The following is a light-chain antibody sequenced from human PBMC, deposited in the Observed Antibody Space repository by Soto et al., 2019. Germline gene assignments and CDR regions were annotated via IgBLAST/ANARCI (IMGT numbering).Light chain of an antibody. CDR1: QSVSSSY. CDR3: QQYCSSLMYT. V-gene: IGKV3-20*01. CDR2: GAS. J-gene: IGKJ2*01. Sequence: EIVLTQSPGTLSLSPGERATLSCRASQSVSSSYLAWYQQKPGQAPRLLIYGASSRATGIPDRFSGSGSGTDFNLTISRLEPEDFAVYYCQQYCSSLMYTFGQGTKLEIK.